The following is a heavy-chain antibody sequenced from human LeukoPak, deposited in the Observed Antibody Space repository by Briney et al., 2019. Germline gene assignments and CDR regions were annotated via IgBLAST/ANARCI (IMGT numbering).Heavy chain of an antibody. Sequence: GGSLRLSCAASGFTVSSNYMSWFRQAPGRGLEWASVIYNDGSTYYADSVKGRFIISKDISKNTLYLQMNNLRADDTAFYYCARESGYAVGDFWGRGTLVTVSS. CDR3: ARESGYAVGDF. J-gene: IGHJ4*02. CDR2: IYNDGST. CDR1: GFTVSSNY. D-gene: IGHD5-12*01. V-gene: IGHV3-53*01.